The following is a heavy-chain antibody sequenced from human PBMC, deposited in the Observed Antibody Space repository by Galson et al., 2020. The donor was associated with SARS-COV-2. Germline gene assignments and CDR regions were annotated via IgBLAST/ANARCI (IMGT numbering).Heavy chain of an antibody. V-gene: IGHV2-5*02. D-gene: IGHD5-12*01. CDR1: GFSLSTTTVA. CDR2: IYWDDDK. J-gene: IGHJ4*02. Sequence: KMSGPTLVKPTQTLTLTCTVSGFSLSTTTVAVGWIRQPPGKALEWLALIYWDDDKRYSPSLTARLTITKDTSKNQVVLTMTSVDPVDTATYYCARYRLTYFDSWGQGTLVTVSS. CDR3: ARYRLTYFDS.